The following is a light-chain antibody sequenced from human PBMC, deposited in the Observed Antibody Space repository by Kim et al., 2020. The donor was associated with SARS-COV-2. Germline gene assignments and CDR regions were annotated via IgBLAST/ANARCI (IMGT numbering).Light chain of an antibody. CDR2: SND. Sequence: GQRVSISCSGSSSNIGSNTVNWYQQLPGTAPRLLIYSNDQRPSRVADRFSGSKSCTSASLAISGLQSEDEANYYCAAWDDSLNGVVFGGGTQLTVL. J-gene: IGLJ2*01. CDR1: SSNIGSNT. CDR3: AAWDDSLNGVV. V-gene: IGLV1-44*01.